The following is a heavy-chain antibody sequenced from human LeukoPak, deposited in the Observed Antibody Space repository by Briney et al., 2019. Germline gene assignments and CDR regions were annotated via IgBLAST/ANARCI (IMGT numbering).Heavy chain of an antibody. V-gene: IGHV3-53*01. J-gene: IGHJ4*02. Sequence: GGSLTLSCAASGVTITKNYMKWVRQAAGKGLEWVSVIFTDGSTHYADSVKGRFIISRDNSKNTVSLQMDSLTMDDSGVYYCARDFAQAGYFDYWGLGTLVIVSS. D-gene: IGHD6-19*01. CDR3: ARDFAQAGYFDY. CDR2: IFTDGST. CDR1: GVTITKNY.